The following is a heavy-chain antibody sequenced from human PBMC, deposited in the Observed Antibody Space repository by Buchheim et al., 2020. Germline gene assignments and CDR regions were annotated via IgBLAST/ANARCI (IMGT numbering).Heavy chain of an antibody. CDR3: ASNYDSSGYYGAFDI. D-gene: IGHD3-22*01. J-gene: IGHJ3*02. CDR2: IRGSRSTI. V-gene: IGHV3-48*01. CDR1: GFTFSSYS. Sequence: EVQLVESGGGLVQPGGSLRLSCAASGFTFSSYSMNCVRQAPGKGLEWVSYIRGSRSTIYYADSVKGRFTLLNGHAKCSLFLPMNSLRAEDTAVYYCASNYDSSGYYGAFDIWGQGT.